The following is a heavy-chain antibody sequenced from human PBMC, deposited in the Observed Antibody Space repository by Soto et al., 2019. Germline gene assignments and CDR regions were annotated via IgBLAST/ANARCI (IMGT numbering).Heavy chain of an antibody. CDR3: ARGISGRSAADLFYS. J-gene: IGHJ5*01. CDR1: GDRFTTSW. V-gene: IGHV5-51*01. D-gene: IGHD6-25*01. Sequence: GESLKISCKGSGDRFTTSWIAWVRQMPGKGLEWMGIIHPADSDTTYSPSFQGQVTISADMSIGTAYLRWRSLKASDTAIYYCARGISGRSAADLFYSCGQGTLVTVSS. CDR2: IHPADSDT.